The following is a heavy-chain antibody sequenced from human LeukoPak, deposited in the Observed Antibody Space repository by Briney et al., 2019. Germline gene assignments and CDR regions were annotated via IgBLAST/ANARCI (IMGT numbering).Heavy chain of an antibody. CDR3: ASGYSSGWYVVDY. CDR1: GFTFSSYE. CDR2: ISSSGSTI. Sequence: PGGSLRLSCAASGFTFSSYEMNWVRQAPGKGLEWVSYISSSGSTIYYADSVKGRFTISRDNAKNSLYLQMNSLRAEDTAVYYCASGYSSGWYVVDYWGQGTLVTVSS. V-gene: IGHV3-48*03. J-gene: IGHJ4*02. D-gene: IGHD6-19*01.